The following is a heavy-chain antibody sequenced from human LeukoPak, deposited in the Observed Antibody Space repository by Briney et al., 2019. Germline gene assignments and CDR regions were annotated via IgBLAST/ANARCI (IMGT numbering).Heavy chain of an antibody. V-gene: IGHV4-4*07. CDR3: ARGVVVGATTGTDDALDI. CDR1: GGSISSYY. Sequence: SETLSLACTVSGGSISSYYWSWIRQPAGKGLEWIGRIYTSGSTNYNPSLKSRVTMSVDTSKNQFSLKLSSVTAADTAVYYCARGVVVGATTGTDDALDIWGQGTMVTVSS. CDR2: IYTSGST. J-gene: IGHJ3*02. D-gene: IGHD1-26*01.